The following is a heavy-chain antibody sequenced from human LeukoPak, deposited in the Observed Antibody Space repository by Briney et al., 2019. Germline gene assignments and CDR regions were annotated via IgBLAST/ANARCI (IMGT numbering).Heavy chain of an antibody. Sequence: PGESLKISCKGSGYRFTSYWIGWVRQMPGKGLEWMGIIYRGDSDTRYSPSFQGQVTISADKSISTAYLQWSSLKASDTAMYYCAIQLEDYDILTGYYRIFDYWGQGTLVTVSS. CDR3: AIQLEDYDILTGYYRIFDY. J-gene: IGHJ4*02. CDR1: GYRFTSYW. V-gene: IGHV5-51*01. CDR2: IYRGDSDT. D-gene: IGHD3-9*01.